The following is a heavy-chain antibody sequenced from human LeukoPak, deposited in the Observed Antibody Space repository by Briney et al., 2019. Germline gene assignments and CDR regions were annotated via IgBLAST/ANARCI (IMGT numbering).Heavy chain of an antibody. CDR3: ANTGYCTNGVCYGGWSDP. Sequence: GGSLRLSCAASGFTVSSNYMRWARQAPGKGLEWVSVIYSGGSTYYADSVKGRFTISRDNSKNTLYLQMNSLRAEDTAVYYCANTGYCTNGVCYGGWSDPWGQGTLVTVPS. D-gene: IGHD2-8*01. V-gene: IGHV3-53*01. CDR1: GFTVSSNY. J-gene: IGHJ5*02. CDR2: IYSGGST.